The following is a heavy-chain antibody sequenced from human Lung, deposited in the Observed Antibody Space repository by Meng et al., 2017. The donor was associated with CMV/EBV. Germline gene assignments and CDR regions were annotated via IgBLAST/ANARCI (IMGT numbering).Heavy chain of an antibody. J-gene: IGHJ4*02. V-gene: IGHV3-23*01. D-gene: IGHD3-10*01. CDR3: AREGWGGSGRPFAS. CDR2: IGDGGR. Sequence: GGSLRLSCAASGFSIRDYGMAWVRQAPGKGLEWLSAIGDGGRYYADSVKGRFTISEDTSTGYVFLQMNSLRPDDTATYYCAREGWGGSGRPFASWGQGSLVTVSS. CDR1: GFSIRDYG.